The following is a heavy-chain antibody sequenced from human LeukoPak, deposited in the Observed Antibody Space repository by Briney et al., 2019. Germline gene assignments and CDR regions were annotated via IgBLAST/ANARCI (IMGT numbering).Heavy chain of an antibody. D-gene: IGHD5-24*01. CDR1: GFTVSSNY. Sequence: PGGSLRLSCAASGFTVSSNYMSWVRQAPGKGLEWVSVIYSGGGTYYADSVKGRFTISRDNSKNTLYLQMNSLRAEDTAVHYCARHQGDGYNRKSRWGQGTLVTVSS. CDR2: IYSGGGT. J-gene: IGHJ4*02. V-gene: IGHV3-53*01. CDR3: ARHQGDGYNRKSR.